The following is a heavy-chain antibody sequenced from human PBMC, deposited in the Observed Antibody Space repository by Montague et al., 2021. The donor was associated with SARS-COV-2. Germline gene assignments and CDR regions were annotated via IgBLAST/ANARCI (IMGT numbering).Heavy chain of an antibody. V-gene: IGHV4-34*01. CDR2: VNQSGTT. Sequence: SETLSLTCAVSGGSFSNYYWSWIRQPPGKGLEWIGEVNQSGTTIYNPSVKSGVTISEDTSKNQLYLRLHSVTAAATAVDYCAGGRRPVVVPGAGRACRAVDIWGQGTMVTVSS. CDR3: AGGRRPVVVPGAGRACRAVDI. CDR1: GGSFSNYY. D-gene: IGHD2-21*01. J-gene: IGHJ3*02.